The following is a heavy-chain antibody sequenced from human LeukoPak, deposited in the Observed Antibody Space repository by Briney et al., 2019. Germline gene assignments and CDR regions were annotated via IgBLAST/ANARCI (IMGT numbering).Heavy chain of an antibody. V-gene: IGHV4-59*08. CDR2: IYYSGST. CDR1: GGSISSYY. D-gene: IGHD3/OR15-3a*01. J-gene: IGHJ4*02. CDR3: ARHGRTELDY. Sequence: SETLSLTCTVSGGSISSYYWSWIRQPPGKGLEWIGYIYYSGSTNYNPSLKSRVTISVDTSKNQFSLKLSSVTAADTAVYYCARHGRTELDYWGQGTLVTVSS.